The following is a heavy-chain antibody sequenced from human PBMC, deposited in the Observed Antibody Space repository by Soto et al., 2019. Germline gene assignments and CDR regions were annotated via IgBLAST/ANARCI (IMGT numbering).Heavy chain of an antibody. CDR3: ARGTFDSSGLYYFDY. Sequence: SETLSLTCTVSGGSISSYYWSWIRQPPGKGLEWIGYIYYSGSTNYNPSLKSRVTISVDTSKSQFSLKLSSVTAADTAVYYCARGTFDSSGLYYFDYWGQGTRVTVPQ. J-gene: IGHJ4*02. CDR2: IYYSGST. V-gene: IGHV4-59*01. CDR1: GGSISSYY. D-gene: IGHD3-22*01.